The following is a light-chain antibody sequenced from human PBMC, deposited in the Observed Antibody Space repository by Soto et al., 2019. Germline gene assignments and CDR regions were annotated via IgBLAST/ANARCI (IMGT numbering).Light chain of an antibody. CDR2: DAA. V-gene: IGKV1-33*01. CDR3: LQHDTVPT. CDR1: QDISNS. Sequence: DIQMNQSPSSLSASVGDRVTITCQASQDISNSLSWYQQKPGKAPKLLITDAATLEAGVPSRFSGSGSGTDFTFTISSLQPEAIATYFCLQHDTVPTFGLGTKLEVK. J-gene: IGKJ2*01.